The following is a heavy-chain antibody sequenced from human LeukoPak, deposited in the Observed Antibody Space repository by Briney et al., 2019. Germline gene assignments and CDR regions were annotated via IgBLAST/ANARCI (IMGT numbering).Heavy chain of an antibody. J-gene: IGHJ4*02. CDR2: IDSSGTTI. V-gene: IGHV3-48*03. D-gene: IGHD1-26*01. CDR3: ARVSESYHDY. Sequence: GGSLRLSCAASGYTFSSCEMNWVPQTPGKGLEWVSYIDSSGTTIYYADSVKRRFTSSRDNAKNSLYLQMNSLRADDTAVYYCARVSESYHDYWGQGALVTVSS. CDR1: GYTFSSCE.